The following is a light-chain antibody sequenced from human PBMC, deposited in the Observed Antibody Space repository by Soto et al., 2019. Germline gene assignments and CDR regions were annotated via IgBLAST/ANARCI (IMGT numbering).Light chain of an antibody. CDR2: TTS. J-gene: IGKJ4*01. Sequence: DVQMTQSPSAVSASVGDRVNITCRASQGISNYLAWFQQKPGKVPKRLIYTTSTLQSGVPSRFSGSRSGTEFTLTISSLQPEDIATYYCLQHNSYPRTFGRGTKVEIK. CDR1: QGISNY. CDR3: LQHNSYPRT. V-gene: IGKV1-17*03.